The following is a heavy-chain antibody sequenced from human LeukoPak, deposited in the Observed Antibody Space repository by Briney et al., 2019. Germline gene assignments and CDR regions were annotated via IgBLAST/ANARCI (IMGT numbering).Heavy chain of an antibody. D-gene: IGHD5-18*01. Sequence: ASVKVSCKASGYTFTGYYMHWVRQAPGQGLEWMGWVNPNSGGTNYAQKVQGRVTMTRDTSISTAYMELSRLRSDDTAVYYCASRGYSYGYGYFDYWGQGTLVTVSS. V-gene: IGHV1-2*02. J-gene: IGHJ4*02. CDR1: GYTFTGYY. CDR3: ASRGYSYGYGYFDY. CDR2: VNPNSGGT.